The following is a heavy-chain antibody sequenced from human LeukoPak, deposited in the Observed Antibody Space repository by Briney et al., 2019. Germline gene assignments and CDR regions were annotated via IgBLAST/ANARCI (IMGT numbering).Heavy chain of an antibody. CDR1: GFTFSSYG. J-gene: IGHJ4*02. D-gene: IGHD1-26*01. CDR3: AREGGSYFEADY. Sequence: GGSLRLSCAASGFTFSSYGMHWVRQAPGKGLEWVAVIWYDGTNKYYADSVKGRFTISRDNSKNTLYLQMNSLRAEDTAMYYCAREGGSYFEADYWGQGTLVTVSS. CDR2: IWYDGTNK. V-gene: IGHV3-33*01.